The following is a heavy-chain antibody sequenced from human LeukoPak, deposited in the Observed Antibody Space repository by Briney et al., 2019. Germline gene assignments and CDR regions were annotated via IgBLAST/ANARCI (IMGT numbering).Heavy chain of an antibody. J-gene: IGHJ4*02. CDR2: IIPIFGTA. CDR3: ATLYCSSTSCYDY. D-gene: IGHD2-2*01. CDR1: GGTFSSYA. Sequence: ASVKVSCKASGGTFSSYAISWVRQAPGRGLEWMGRIIPIFGTANYAQKFQDRVTITTDESTSTAYMELSSLRSEDTAVYYCATLYCSSTSCYDYWGQGTLVTVSS. V-gene: IGHV1-69*05.